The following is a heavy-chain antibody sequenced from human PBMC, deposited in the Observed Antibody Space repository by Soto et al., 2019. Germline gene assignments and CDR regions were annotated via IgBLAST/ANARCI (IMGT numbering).Heavy chain of an antibody. V-gene: IGHV1-69*02. CDR2: IVPITGMT. Sequence: QVQLVQSGAEVKKPGSSVRVSCTPSGGTFSSYTISWVRQAPGKGLEWMGRIVPITGMTRYAQKFQGRLTITAVTSTTTAYLELSSLTSEDSAVYFCSRGVASLVDSWGQGTQVTVSS. CDR3: SRGVASLVDS. CDR1: GGTFSSYT. D-gene: IGHD2-15*01. J-gene: IGHJ4*02.